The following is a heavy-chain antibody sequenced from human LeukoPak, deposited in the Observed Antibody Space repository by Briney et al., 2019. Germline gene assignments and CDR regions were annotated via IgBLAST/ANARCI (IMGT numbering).Heavy chain of an antibody. CDR3: TKALTDSSSSYFDN. CDR1: GFTFDDYA. D-gene: IGHD6-6*01. Sequence: SLRLSCAASGFTFDDYAMHWVRQPPGKGLEWVSGISLNSVSIGYADSLKAPFTISRDNPKNSLYLQMNSLRAEDMALYYCTKALTDSSSSYFDNWGQGTLVTVSS. J-gene: IGHJ4*02. V-gene: IGHV3-9*03. CDR2: ISLNSVSI.